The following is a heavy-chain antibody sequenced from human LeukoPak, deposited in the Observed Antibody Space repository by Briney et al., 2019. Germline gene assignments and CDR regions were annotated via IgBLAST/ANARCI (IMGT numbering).Heavy chain of an antibody. J-gene: IGHJ4*02. D-gene: IGHD2/OR15-2a*01. V-gene: IGHV3-30*04. CDR1: GFTFSSYA. CDR3: ARGPPKLLFFDY. Sequence: GRSLRLSCAASGFTFSSYAMHWVRQAPGKGLEWVAVISYDGSNKYYADSVKGRFTISRDNSKNTLYLQMNSLRAEDTAVYYCARGPPKLLFFDYWGQGTLVTVSS. CDR2: ISYDGSNK.